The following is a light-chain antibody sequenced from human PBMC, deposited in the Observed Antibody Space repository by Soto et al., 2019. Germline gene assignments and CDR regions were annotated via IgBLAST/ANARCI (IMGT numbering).Light chain of an antibody. Sequence: DIQMTQAPCALSASVRDTVTITCRASESISIWLAWYQQKPGKAPNLLINKASSLQSEVPSRFSGSGSGTEFTLTITSLQPDDFGVYYCQQYKSSSTFGRGTKVDTK. CDR3: QQYKSSST. CDR1: ESISIW. CDR2: KAS. V-gene: IGKV1-5*03. J-gene: IGKJ1*01.